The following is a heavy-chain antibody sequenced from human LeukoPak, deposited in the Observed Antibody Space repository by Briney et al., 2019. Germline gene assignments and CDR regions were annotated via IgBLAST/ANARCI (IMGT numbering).Heavy chain of an antibody. CDR2: IKPSEGST. D-gene: IGHD1-26*01. CDR1: GYTFTGYY. Sequence: ASVKVSCKASGYTFTGYYMHWVRQAPGQGLEWMGFIKPSEGSTVYARQFQGRLTMTRDTSTNTVFVELSSLTSEDTAVYHCARLTTTRWYSYFDFWGQGTLVTVSS. J-gene: IGHJ4*02. V-gene: IGHV1-46*01. CDR3: ARLTTTRWYSYFDF.